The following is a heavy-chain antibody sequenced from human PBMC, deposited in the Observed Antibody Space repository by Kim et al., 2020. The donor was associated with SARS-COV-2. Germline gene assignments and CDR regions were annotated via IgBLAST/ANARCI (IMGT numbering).Heavy chain of an antibody. CDR1: GFTFSSYA. CDR3: ARDQYDYYYYMVV. CDR2: ISYDGSNK. V-gene: IGHV3-30-3*01. J-gene: IGHJ6*03. Sequence: GGSLRLSCAASGFTFSSYAMHWVRQAPGKGLEWVAVISYDGSNKYYAESVRGRFTISRDNAKNTLYLQMNSLRAEDTAVYYCARDQYDYYYYMVVWGKRTTVTVSS.